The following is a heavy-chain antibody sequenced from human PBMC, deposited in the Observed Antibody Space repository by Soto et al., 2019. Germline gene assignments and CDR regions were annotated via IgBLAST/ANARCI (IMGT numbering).Heavy chain of an antibody. Sequence: QVQLVESGGGVVQPGRSLRLSCAASGFTFSNYAMHWVRQAPGKGLEWVAIISYDGNNKYNADSVKGRFTISRDNSKNTLYLQMNSLRAEDTAVYYCARDRVCTSATCGEFDYYYYYGMDVW. CDR2: ISYDGNNK. J-gene: IGHJ6*01. CDR1: GFTFSNYA. D-gene: IGHD2-2*01. V-gene: IGHV3-30*04. CDR3: ARDRVCTSATCGEFDYYYYYGMDV.